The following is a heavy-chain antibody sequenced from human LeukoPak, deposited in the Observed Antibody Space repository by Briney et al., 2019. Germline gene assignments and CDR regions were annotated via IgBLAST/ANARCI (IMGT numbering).Heavy chain of an antibody. J-gene: IGHJ4*02. V-gene: IGHV3-49*04. CDR1: GLTFGDYA. CDR2: FTGRHYGGTT. CDR3: HRWTMVTTFDN. D-gene: IGHD4-17*01. Sequence: GRSLGLSCTASGLTFGDYAVTWVRQGPGKGLEWVASFTGRHYGGTTEYAASVRGRFTISIDDSKTIAYLHMNRLTIEDTATYYCHRWTMVTTFDNWVQGTLVIVSS.